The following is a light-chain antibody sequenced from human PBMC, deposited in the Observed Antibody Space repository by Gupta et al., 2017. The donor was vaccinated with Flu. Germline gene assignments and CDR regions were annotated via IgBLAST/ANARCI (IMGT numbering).Light chain of an antibody. V-gene: IGKV3-20*01. CDR1: PSVDSKL. CDR3: QQYGSSPMMYT. CDR2: GAS. Sequence: IVLTHSLPTLPLSPGERATLSCRASPSVDSKLLAWDQQKSGQAPRLLMYGASNRTTGIPDRFTGSGSGTDFTLTISRLEPEDVAVYYCQQYGSSPMMYTFGQGTQLEIK. J-gene: IGKJ2*01.